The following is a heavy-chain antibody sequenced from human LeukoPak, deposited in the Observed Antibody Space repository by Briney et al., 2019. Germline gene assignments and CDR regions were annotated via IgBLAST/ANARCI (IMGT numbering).Heavy chain of an antibody. CDR2: IGTAGDT. CDR1: GFTFSSYD. CDR3: ARAGSGWYDFDY. Sequence: RGSLRLSCAASGFTFSSYDMHWVRQATGKGLEWVSAIGTAGDTYYPGSVKGRFTISRENAKNSLYLQMNSLRAGDTAVYYCARAGSGWYDFDYWGQGTLVTVSS. J-gene: IGHJ4*02. D-gene: IGHD6-19*01. V-gene: IGHV3-13*01.